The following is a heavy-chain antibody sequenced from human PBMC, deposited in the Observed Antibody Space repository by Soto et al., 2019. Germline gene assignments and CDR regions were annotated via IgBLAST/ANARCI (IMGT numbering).Heavy chain of an antibody. J-gene: IGHJ3*02. CDR3: ARVVTEGDAFDI. V-gene: IGHV4-61*01. Sequence: QVQLQESGPGLVKPSETLSLTCTVSGGSVSSGSHYWSWIRQPPGKGLEWIGYIYYSGSTNYNPSLKSRXXIXVXXSKNQFSLKLSSVTAADTAVYYCARVVTEGDAFDIWGQGTMVTVSS. CDR2: IYYSGST. CDR1: GGSVSSGSHY.